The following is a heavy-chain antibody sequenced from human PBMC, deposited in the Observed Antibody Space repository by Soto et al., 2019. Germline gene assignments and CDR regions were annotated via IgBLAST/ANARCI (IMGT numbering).Heavy chain of an antibody. Sequence: QVQLVQSGAAVEKPGSSVKISCKASGDSFSSYTLSWMRQAPGHGLEWMGRIVPLLGTTNYEQKFQGSVTFIADKSTSTVFMELRRLRSEDTALYYCARDLSAVAGTPAFDIWGQGKMVIVSS. D-gene: IGHD6-19*01. V-gene: IGHV1-69*08. CDR3: ARDLSAVAGTPAFDI. CDR2: IVPLLGTT. CDR1: GDSFSSYT. J-gene: IGHJ3*02.